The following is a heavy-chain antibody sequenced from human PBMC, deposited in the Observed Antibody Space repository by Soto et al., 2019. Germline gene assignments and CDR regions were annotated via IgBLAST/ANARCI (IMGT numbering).Heavy chain of an antibody. CDR1: GDSCTSYG. Sequence: GDSLKISWKGSGDSCTSYGIGWVRQMPGKGLEWMGIIYPGDSDTRYSPSFQGQVTISADKSISTAYLQWSSLKASDTAMYYCARTSAAGKYYYGMDVWGQGTTVTVS. J-gene: IGHJ6*02. D-gene: IGHD6-13*01. CDR3: ARTSAAGKYYYGMDV. V-gene: IGHV5-51*01. CDR2: IYPGDSDT.